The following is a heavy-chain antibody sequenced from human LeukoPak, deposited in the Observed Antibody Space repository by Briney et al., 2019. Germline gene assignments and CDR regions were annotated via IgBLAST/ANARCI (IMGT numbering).Heavy chain of an antibody. Sequence: GASVKVSCKASGYTFSSYAISWVRQAPGQGLEWMGRIIPILGIANYAQKFQGRVTITADKSTSTAYMELSSLRSEDTAVYYCARAEDTAMVLDYWGQGTLVTVSS. V-gene: IGHV1-69*04. CDR3: ARAEDTAMVLDY. CDR2: IIPILGIA. D-gene: IGHD5-18*01. J-gene: IGHJ4*02. CDR1: GYTFSSYA.